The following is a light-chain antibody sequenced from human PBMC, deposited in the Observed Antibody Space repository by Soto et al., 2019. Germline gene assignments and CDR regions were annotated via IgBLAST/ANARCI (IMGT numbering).Light chain of an antibody. J-gene: IGLJ1*01. Sequence: ALTQPASVSGSPGQSITISCTGTSSDVGSYNLVSWYQQHPGKAPKLMIYEGSKRPSGVSNRFSGSKSGNTASLTISGLQAEDEADYYCCSYAGSSTPSYVFGTGTKGTVL. CDR3: CSYAGSSTPSYV. CDR2: EGS. V-gene: IGLV2-23*01. CDR1: SSDVGSYNL.